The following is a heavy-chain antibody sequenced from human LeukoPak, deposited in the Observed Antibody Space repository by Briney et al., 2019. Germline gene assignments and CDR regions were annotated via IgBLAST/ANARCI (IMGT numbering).Heavy chain of an antibody. CDR3: ARGYKAQYCSGGSCYPYYYYYYGMDV. J-gene: IGHJ6*02. V-gene: IGHV5-51*01. CDR2: IYPGDSDT. CDR1: GYSFTSYW. Sequence: GESLQISCKGSGYSFTSYWIGWVRQMPGKGLEWMGIIYPGDSDTRYSPSFQGQVTISADKSISTAYLQWSSLKASDTAMYYCARGYKAQYCSGGSCYPYYYYYYGMDVWGQGTRSPSP. D-gene: IGHD2-15*01.